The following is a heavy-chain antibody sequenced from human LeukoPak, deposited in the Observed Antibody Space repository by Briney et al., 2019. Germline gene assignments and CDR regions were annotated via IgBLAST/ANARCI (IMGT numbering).Heavy chain of an antibody. V-gene: IGHV4-34*01. CDR3: ARGRAARGLVVVAATRYYGMDV. Sequence: PSETLSLTCAVYGGSFSGYYWSWIRQPPGKGLEWIGEINHSASTNYNPSLKSRVTISVDTSKNQFSLKLSSVTAADTAVYYCARGRAARGLVVVAATRYYGMDVWGQGTTVTVSS. CDR2: INHSAST. J-gene: IGHJ6*02. CDR1: GGSFSGYY. D-gene: IGHD2-15*01.